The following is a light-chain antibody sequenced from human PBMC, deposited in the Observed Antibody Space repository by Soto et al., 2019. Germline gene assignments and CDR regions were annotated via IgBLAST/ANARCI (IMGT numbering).Light chain of an antibody. Sequence: QSALTQPASVSGSPGQSITISCTGTSSDVGYYNYVSWYQQHPGKAPKLMIYDVINRPSGVSNRFSGSKSGNTASLTISGLQAEDEAEYYCSSYTTGATLVFGGGTKVTVL. CDR2: DVI. J-gene: IGLJ2*01. CDR1: SSDVGYYNY. CDR3: SSYTTGATLV. V-gene: IGLV2-14*03.